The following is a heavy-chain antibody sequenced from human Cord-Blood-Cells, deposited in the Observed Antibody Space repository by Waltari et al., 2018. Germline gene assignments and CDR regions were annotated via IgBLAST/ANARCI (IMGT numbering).Heavy chain of an antibody. Sequence: QLQLQESGPGLVKTSETLSLTCTVSGGSLSSSSYYWGWLRQPPGKGLEWIGSIYYRGSTYYNPSLKSRVTISVDTSKNQFSLKLSSVTAADTAVYYCARQGQQLVRDWFDPWGQGTLVTVSS. CDR3: ARQGQQLVRDWFDP. V-gene: IGHV4-39*01. D-gene: IGHD6-13*01. J-gene: IGHJ5*02. CDR1: GGSLSSSSYY. CDR2: IYYRGST.